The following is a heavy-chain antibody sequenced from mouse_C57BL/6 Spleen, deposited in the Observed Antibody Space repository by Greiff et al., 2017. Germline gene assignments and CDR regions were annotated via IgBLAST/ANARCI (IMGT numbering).Heavy chain of an antibody. Sequence: QVQLQQSGAELVRPGTSVKVSCKASGYAFTNYLIEWVKQRPGQGLEWIGVINPGSGGTTYNEKFKGQAPLTAEKSSSTADRQLSSLTSEDAAVYFCARRGTGTWGWCFDVWGTGTTVTVSS. J-gene: IGHJ1*03. CDR3: ARRGTGTWGWCFDV. V-gene: IGHV1-54*01. D-gene: IGHD4-1*01. CDR1: GYAFTNYL. CDR2: INPGSGGT.